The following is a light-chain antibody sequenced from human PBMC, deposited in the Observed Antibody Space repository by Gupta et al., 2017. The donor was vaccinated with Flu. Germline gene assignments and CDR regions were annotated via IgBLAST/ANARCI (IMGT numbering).Light chain of an antibody. CDR2: LEGSGSY. CDR1: SGHNSYF. J-gene: IGLJ1*01. V-gene: IGLV4-60*03. CDR3: ETWDRDTYV. Sequence: QPLLTQSSSASASLGSSDKLTFTLSSGHNSYFIAWHQQQPGKAPRFLMKLEGSGSYSKGSGVPDRFSGSSSGADRHLTVSNLQSEDEADYYCETWDRDTYVFGTGTKVTVL.